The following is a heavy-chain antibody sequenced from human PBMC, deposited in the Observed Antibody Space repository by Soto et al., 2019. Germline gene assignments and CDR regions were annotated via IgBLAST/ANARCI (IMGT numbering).Heavy chain of an antibody. J-gene: IGHJ6*02. CDR3: ARHGYNWGGMDV. CDR2: INPSEST. V-gene: IGHV4-34*01. Sequence: PSETLSLTCAVYGGSVSGYYWSWIRQSPGKGLEWIGEINPSESTNYNPSLKSRVTISGDTSNNQSSLKLNSVTAADTAVYYCARHGYNWGGMDVWGQGTTIT. D-gene: IGHD1-1*01. CDR1: GGSVSGYY.